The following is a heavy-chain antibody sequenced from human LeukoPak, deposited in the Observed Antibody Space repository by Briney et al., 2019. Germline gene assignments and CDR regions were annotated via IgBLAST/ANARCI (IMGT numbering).Heavy chain of an antibody. CDR3: ARDGIDY. Sequence: ETLSLTCTVSGGSISSNSYHWGWIRQPPGKGLEWVANIKQDGSDKYYVDSVKGRFTISRDNAKNSVYLQMNSLRVEDTAVYYCARDGIDYWGQGTLVTVSS. CDR2: IKQDGSDK. CDR1: GGSISSNS. J-gene: IGHJ4*02. V-gene: IGHV3-7*03.